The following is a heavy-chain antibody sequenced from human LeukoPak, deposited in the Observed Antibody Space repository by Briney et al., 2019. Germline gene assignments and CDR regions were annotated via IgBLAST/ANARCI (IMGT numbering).Heavy chain of an antibody. CDR2: IRYDGSNK. Sequence: GGSLRLSCAASGFTFSSYGMHWVRQAPGKGLEWVAFIRYDGSNKYYADSVKGRFTISRDNSKNTLYLQMNSLRAEDTAVYYCAKCAWFGDVPGGDYWGQGILVTVSS. V-gene: IGHV3-30*02. D-gene: IGHD3-10*01. CDR3: AKCAWFGDVPGGDY. J-gene: IGHJ4*02. CDR1: GFTFSSYG.